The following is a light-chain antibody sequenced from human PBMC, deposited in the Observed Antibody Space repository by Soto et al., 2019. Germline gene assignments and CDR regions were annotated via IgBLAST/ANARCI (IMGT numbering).Light chain of an antibody. J-gene: IGKJ1*01. CDR2: KAS. CDR3: QHYNSYSEA. Sequence: DIQMTQSPSTLSGSVGDRVTITCRASQTISSWLAWYQQKPGKAPKLLIYKASTLKSGVPSRFSGIGSRTEFTLTISSLQPDDFATYYCQHYNSYSEAFGQGTKVELK. V-gene: IGKV1-5*03. CDR1: QTISSW.